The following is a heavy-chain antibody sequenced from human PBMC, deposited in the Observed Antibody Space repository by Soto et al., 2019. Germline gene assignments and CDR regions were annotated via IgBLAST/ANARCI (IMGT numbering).Heavy chain of an antibody. CDR1: GFTFSSYA. Sequence: QVQLVESGGGVVQPGRSLRLSCAASGFTFSSYAMHWVRQAPGKGLEWVAVISYDGSNKYYADSVKGRFTISRDNSKNTLYLQMNSLRAEDTAVYYCARDLRAYYDVEDYWGQGTLVTVSS. V-gene: IGHV3-30-3*01. CDR3: ARDLRAYYDVEDY. CDR2: ISYDGSNK. D-gene: IGHD3-22*01. J-gene: IGHJ4*02.